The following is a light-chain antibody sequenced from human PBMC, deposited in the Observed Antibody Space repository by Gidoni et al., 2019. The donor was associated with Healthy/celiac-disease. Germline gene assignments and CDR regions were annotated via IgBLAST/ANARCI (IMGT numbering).Light chain of an antibody. V-gene: IGKV3-20*01. CDR1: QSVSSSY. CDR2: GAS. Sequence: EIVLTQSPGTLSLSPGERATPSCRASQSVSSSYLAWYQQKPGQAPRLLIYGASSSATGIPDRFSGSGSGTDFTLTISRLEPEDFAVYYCQQSESFGQGTKLEIK. J-gene: IGKJ2*03. CDR3: QQSES.